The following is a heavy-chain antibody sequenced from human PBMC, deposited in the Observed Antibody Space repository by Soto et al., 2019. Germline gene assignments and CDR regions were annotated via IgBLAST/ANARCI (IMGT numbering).Heavy chain of an antibody. CDR3: ARRGSGYYFDAFDI. CDR1: GGSISSYY. CDR2: IYYSGST. J-gene: IGHJ3*02. V-gene: IGHV4-59*01. Sequence: PSETLSLTCTVSGGSISSYYWSWIRQPPGKGLEWIGYIYYSGSTNYNPSLKSRVTISVDTSKNQFSLKLSSVTAADTAVYYCARRGSGYYFDAFDIWGQGTRAT. D-gene: IGHD3-22*01.